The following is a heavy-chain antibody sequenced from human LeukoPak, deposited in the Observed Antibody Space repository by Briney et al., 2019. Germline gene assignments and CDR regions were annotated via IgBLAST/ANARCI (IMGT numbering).Heavy chain of an antibody. Sequence: GGSLRLSCAASGFIFTNYAMHWVRQAPGQGLQWVSAVGTSADTYYADSVRGRFTISRDNSKNTLYLQMDSLRAEDTAIYYCTRKTPGRTPFDYWGQGILVTVSS. CDR2: VGTSADT. CDR3: TRKTPGRTPFDY. V-gene: IGHV3-23*01. CDR1: GFIFTNYA. J-gene: IGHJ4*02. D-gene: IGHD2-15*01.